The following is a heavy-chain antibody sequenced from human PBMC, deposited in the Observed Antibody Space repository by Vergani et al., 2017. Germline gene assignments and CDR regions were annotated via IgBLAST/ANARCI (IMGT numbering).Heavy chain of an antibody. CDR2: INPIDSKI. V-gene: IGHV5-51*01. D-gene: IGHD2-21*01. J-gene: IGHJ4*02. CDR3: TRHVPCGDGACLHFDH. Sequence: EVMLVQSGAEVKKPGESLKISCKYSESSFISNEIAWVRQMSGKGLQWMGNINPIDSKIAYSPSSQGQAIMSLDKSITTAYLQWRSLKASDTAIYYCTRHVPCGDGACLHFDHWGQGTQGTVSS. CDR1: ESSFISNE.